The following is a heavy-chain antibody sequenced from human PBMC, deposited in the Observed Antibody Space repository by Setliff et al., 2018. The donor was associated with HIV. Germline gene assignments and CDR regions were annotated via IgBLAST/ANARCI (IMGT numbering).Heavy chain of an antibody. V-gene: IGHV3-23*01. J-gene: IGHJ6*03. CDR2: ITGSGGST. Sequence: PGGSLRLSCAASGFTFSSYSMNWVRQAPGKGLEWVSAITGSGGSTYYADSVKGRFTISRDNSKNTLYVQMNSLRAEDTAVYYCARGIPLGGYYYYMDVWGKGTSVTVSS. CDR3: ARGIPLGGYYYYMDV. CDR1: GFTFSSYS. D-gene: IGHD2-15*01.